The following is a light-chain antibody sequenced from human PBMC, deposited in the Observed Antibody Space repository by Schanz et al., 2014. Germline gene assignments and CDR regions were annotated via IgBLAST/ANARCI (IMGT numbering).Light chain of an antibody. CDR2: DNT. Sequence: QSVLTQPPSVSGAPGQGVTISCTGSASNIGAGYDVHWYQQVPGTAPKPLIFDNTNRPSGVPDRFSGSKSGTSASLAITGLQAEDEADYYCQSYDSSLSGPLFGGGTKLTVL. CDR1: ASNIGAGYD. J-gene: IGLJ3*02. V-gene: IGLV1-40*01. CDR3: QSYDSSLSGPL.